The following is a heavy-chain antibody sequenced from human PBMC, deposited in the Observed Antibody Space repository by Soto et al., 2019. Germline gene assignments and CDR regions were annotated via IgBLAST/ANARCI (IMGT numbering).Heavy chain of an antibody. D-gene: IGHD7-27*01. CDR3: ARGWGRIFDY. Sequence: QVQLQQWGAGLLKPSETLSLTCAVYGGSFSGYYWNWIRQPPGKGLEWIGEINHSGSTNYNPSLTSRVTISVDTSKNQLSLKLSSVTAADTAVYYCARGWGRIFDYWGQGTLVTVSS. CDR2: INHSGST. CDR1: GGSFSGYY. V-gene: IGHV4-34*01. J-gene: IGHJ4*02.